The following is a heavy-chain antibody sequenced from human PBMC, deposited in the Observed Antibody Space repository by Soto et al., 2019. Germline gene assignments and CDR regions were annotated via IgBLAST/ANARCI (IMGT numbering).Heavy chain of an antibody. CDR1: GGSISSYY. CDR2: IYYSGST. CDR3: ARGGRYDFWSGRRVEALNFDS. J-gene: IGHJ4*02. Sequence: PSESLSLTCTVSGGSISSYYWSWIRQPPGKGLEWIGYIYYSGSTNYNPSLKSRVTISVDTSKNQFSLKLSSVTAADTAVYYCARGGRYDFWSGRRVEALNFDSWGQGTLVTVSS. V-gene: IGHV4-59*01. D-gene: IGHD3-3*01.